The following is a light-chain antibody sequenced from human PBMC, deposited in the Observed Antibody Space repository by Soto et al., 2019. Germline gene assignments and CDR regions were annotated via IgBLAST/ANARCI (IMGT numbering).Light chain of an antibody. Sequence: DMHMSQSPSTLSAAIGDRVTIPCRPSQSISSWLAWYQQKPGKAPKVLIYEASTLESGVPSRFSGSGYGTEFTLTISSLQSEDFAVYYCQQYNNWPPWTFGQGTKVDI. CDR3: QQYNNWPPWT. J-gene: IGKJ1*01. V-gene: IGKV1-5*03. CDR2: EAS. CDR1: QSISSW.